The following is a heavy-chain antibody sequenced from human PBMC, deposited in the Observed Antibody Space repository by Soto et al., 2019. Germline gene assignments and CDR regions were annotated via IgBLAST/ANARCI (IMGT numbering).Heavy chain of an antibody. V-gene: IGHV4-31*03. CDR3: ARLGYSSRWPYHDALAM. D-gene: IGHD6-13*01. CDR1: GGSIATGDHY. J-gene: IGHJ3*02. Sequence: SETLSLTCTVSGGSIATGDHYWSWVRQHPGKGLEWIGYIHYSGSAYYKPSLKSRATISVDTSQNQLSLTLGSVTDADSAVDYCARLGYSSRWPYHDALAMWGQGTLVT. CDR2: IHYSGSA.